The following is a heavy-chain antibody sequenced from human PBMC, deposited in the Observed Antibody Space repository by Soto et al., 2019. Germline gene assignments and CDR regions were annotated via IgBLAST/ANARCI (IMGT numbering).Heavy chain of an antibody. D-gene: IGHD6-19*01. CDR3: ARVSRGIAVAGDDY. CDR2: INPNSGGT. V-gene: IGHV1-2*02. CDR1: GYTFTGYY. Sequence: EASVEVSCKASGYTFTGYYMHWVRQAPGQGLEWMGWINPNSGGTNYAQKFQGRVTMTRDTSISTAYMELSRLRSDDTAVYYCARVSRGIAVAGDDYWGQGPLITFSS. J-gene: IGHJ4*02.